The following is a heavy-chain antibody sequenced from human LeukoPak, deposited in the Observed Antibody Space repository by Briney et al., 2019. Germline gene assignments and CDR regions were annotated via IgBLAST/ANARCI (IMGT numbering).Heavy chain of an antibody. D-gene: IGHD5-18*01. Sequence: PGGSLRLSCAASGFTFSGYSMNWVRQAPGKGLEWVSSISTSSSYIYYADSLKGRFTISRDNAKNSLYLQMNSLRADDTAVYYCARADWDTAMIDYWGQGTLVTVSS. CDR2: ISTSSSYI. V-gene: IGHV3-21*01. J-gene: IGHJ4*02. CDR3: ARADWDTAMIDY. CDR1: GFTFSGYS.